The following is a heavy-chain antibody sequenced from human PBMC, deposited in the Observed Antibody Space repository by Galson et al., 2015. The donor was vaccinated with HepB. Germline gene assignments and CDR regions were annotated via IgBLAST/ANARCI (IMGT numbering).Heavy chain of an antibody. V-gene: IGHV5-51*03. D-gene: IGHD3-22*01. CDR3: ATTYYYDSSGYFDAFDT. CDR1: GYSFTSYW. CDR2: IYPGDSDT. J-gene: IGHJ3*02. Sequence: QSGAEVKKPRESLKISCKGSGYSFTSYWIGWVRQMPGKGLEWMGIIYPGDSDTRYSPSFQGQVTISADKSISTAYLQWSSLKASDTAMYYCATTYYYDSSGYFDAFDTWGQGTMVTVSS.